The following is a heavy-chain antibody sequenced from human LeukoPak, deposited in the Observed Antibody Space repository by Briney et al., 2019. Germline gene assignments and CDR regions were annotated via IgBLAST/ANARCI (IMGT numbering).Heavy chain of an antibody. D-gene: IGHD5-18*01. Sequence: GGSLRLSCAASGFTFSSYSMNWVRQAPGKGLEWVSSISSSSSYIYYADSVKGRFTISRDNAKNSLYLQMNSLRAEDTAVYYCARGVGYSYGYLGFDYWGQGTLVTVSS. J-gene: IGHJ4*02. CDR1: GFTFSSYS. CDR3: ARGVGYSYGYLGFDY. CDR2: ISSSSSYI. V-gene: IGHV3-21*01.